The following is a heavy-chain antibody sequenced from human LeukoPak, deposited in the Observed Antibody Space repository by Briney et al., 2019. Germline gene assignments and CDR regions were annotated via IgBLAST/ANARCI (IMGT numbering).Heavy chain of an antibody. CDR2: TSGSGGST. J-gene: IGHJ4*02. V-gene: IGHV3-23*01. CDR1: GFNLRSYA. Sequence: GGSLRLSCAASGFNLRSYAMSWVRQAPGKGLEWVSATSGSGGSTYYADSVKGRFAISRDNSKNTLYLQMSSLRAEDTAIYYCAKGSYYDSYEAVHWGQGTLVTVSS. D-gene: IGHD3-22*01. CDR3: AKGSYYDSYEAVH.